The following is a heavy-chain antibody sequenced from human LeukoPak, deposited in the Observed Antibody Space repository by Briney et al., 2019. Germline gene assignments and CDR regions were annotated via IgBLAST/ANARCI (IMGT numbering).Heavy chain of an antibody. J-gene: IGHJ4*02. D-gene: IGHD6-13*01. Sequence: RASVTVSCTASGYTFTGYYMHWVRQAPGQGLEWMGWINPNSGGTNYAQKFQGRVTMTRDTSISTAYMELSRLRSDDTAVYYCARSPDAAAAEAYYFDYWGQGTLVTVSS. V-gene: IGHV1-2*02. CDR1: GYTFTGYY. CDR3: ARSPDAAAAEAYYFDY. CDR2: INPNSGGT.